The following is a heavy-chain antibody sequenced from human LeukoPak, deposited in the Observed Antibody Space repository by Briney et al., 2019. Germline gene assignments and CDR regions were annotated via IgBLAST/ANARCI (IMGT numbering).Heavy chain of an antibody. CDR2: IRYDGNNK. V-gene: IGHV3-30*02. CDR3: AKGTVGAYEIDY. Sequence: PWGSLRLSCAASGFTFSSYGLHWVRQAPGRGLERVAFIRYDGNNKYYADSVKGRFTISRDNSKNTLYLQMNSLRTEDTAVYYCAKGTVGAYEIDYWGQGTLVTVSS. J-gene: IGHJ4*02. CDR1: GFTFSSYG. D-gene: IGHD1-26*01.